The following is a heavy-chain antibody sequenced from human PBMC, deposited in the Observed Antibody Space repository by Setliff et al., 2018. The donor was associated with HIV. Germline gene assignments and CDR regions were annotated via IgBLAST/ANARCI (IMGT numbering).Heavy chain of an antibody. V-gene: IGHV1-18*01. J-gene: IGHJ3*02. CDR2: ISGFNGNT. Sequence: GASVKVSCKASGSSFARYGLSWVRQAPGQGLEWMGWISGFNGNTKYAQSFQDRVAMTTETATSTAYMEMRSLRADDTAVYFCARVPYRSAWFSGGHDAFDIWGQETMVTVAS. CDR1: GSSFARYG. D-gene: IGHD6-19*01. CDR3: ARVPYRSAWFSGGHDAFDI.